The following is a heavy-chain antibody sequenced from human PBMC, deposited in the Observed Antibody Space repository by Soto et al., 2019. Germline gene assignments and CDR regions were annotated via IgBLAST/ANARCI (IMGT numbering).Heavy chain of an antibody. CDR2: VYNSGST. CDR1: GGSIRSHN. CDR3: ARRAVVAVTGSLDNWLDP. V-gene: IGHV4-59*11. Sequence: PSETLSLTCTVSGGSIRSHNWNWIRQPPGKGLEWIGYVYNSGSTNYNPSLKSRITITVDTSKNQFSLKMNSVTDADTAVYYFARRAVVAVTGSLDNWLDPWGQGILVTVSS. J-gene: IGHJ5*02. D-gene: IGHD2-21*01.